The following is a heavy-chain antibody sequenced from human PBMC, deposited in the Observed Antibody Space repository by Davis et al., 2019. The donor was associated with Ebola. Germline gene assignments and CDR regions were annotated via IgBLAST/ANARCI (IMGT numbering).Heavy chain of an antibody. D-gene: IGHD3-9*01. CDR1: GYTFSGYA. V-gene: IGHV3-30*14. Sequence: GGSLRLSCAASGYTFSGYAIHWLRQAPGKGLEWVAVISDDGTHKDYTASVKGRFSTSRDSSKNTAYLQMNSLRAEDTAVYYCARDGEMYYDILTGYYISYGMDVWGKGTTVTVSS. CDR3: ARDGEMYYDILTGYYISYGMDV. J-gene: IGHJ6*04. CDR2: ISDDGTHK.